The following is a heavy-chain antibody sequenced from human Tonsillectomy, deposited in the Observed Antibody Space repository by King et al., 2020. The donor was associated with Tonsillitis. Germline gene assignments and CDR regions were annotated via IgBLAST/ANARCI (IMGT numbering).Heavy chain of an antibody. Sequence: EVQLQESGGGLVQPGGSLRLSCAASGFTFSGYWMHWFRQAPGKGLLWVSRLSLDGSSTNSADSVKGRFTVSRDNAKKRLYLQMNSLTTEDTAVYYCALRYNDNYYQGGAFDIWGQGTMVTVSS. CDR2: LSLDGSST. CDR1: GFTFSGYW. V-gene: IGHV3-74*01. D-gene: IGHD3-22*01. J-gene: IGHJ3*02. CDR3: ALRYNDNYYQGGAFDI.